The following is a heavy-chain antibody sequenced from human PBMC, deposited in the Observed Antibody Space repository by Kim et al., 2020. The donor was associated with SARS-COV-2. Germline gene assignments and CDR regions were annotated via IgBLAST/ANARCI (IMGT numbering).Heavy chain of an antibody. CDR1: GFTFSSYD. V-gene: IGHV3-13*01. CDR2: IGTAGDT. D-gene: IGHD6-13*01. Sequence: GGSLRLSCAASGFTFSSYDMHWVRQATGKGLEWVSAIGTAGDTYYPGSVKGRFTISRENAKNSLYLQMNSLRAGDTAVYYCARAISSSWARTDGMDVWGQGTTVTVSS. J-gene: IGHJ6*02. CDR3: ARAISSSWARTDGMDV.